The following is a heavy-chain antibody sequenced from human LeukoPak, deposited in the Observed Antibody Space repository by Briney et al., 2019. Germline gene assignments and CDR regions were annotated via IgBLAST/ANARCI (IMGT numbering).Heavy chain of an antibody. V-gene: IGHV3-21*01. CDR3: ARECGLRYFDWSLLDYGMDV. D-gene: IGHD3-9*01. CDR2: ISSSSSYI. Sequence: GGSLRLSCAASGFTFSSYSMNWVRQAPGKGLEWVSSISSSSSYIYYADSVKGRFTISRDNAKNSLYLQMNSLRAEDTAVYYCARECGLRYFDWSLLDYGMDVWGQGTTVTVPS. J-gene: IGHJ6*02. CDR1: GFTFSSYS.